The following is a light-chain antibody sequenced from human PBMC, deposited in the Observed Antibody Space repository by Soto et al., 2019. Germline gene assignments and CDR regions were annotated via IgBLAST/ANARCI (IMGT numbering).Light chain of an antibody. V-gene: IGKV1-9*01. J-gene: IGKJ2*01. Sequence: IQLTQSPSSLSASVGDRVTITCRASQDIDSYLVWYQQKPGKAPKVLIYAASTLQSGVPSRFSGSGSGTDFTLTISSLQPEDIATYYCQQYDNLYTFGQGTKLEIK. CDR1: QDIDSY. CDR2: AAS. CDR3: QQYDNLYT.